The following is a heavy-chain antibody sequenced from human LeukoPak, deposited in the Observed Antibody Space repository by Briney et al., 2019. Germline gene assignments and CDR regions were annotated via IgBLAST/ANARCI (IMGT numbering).Heavy chain of an antibody. CDR1: GFTFSGRW. CDR2: INQDGTDK. D-gene: IGHD3-22*01. Sequence: GGSLRLSCAASGFTFSGRWMSWLRQAPGKGLEWVANINQDGTDKYYVDSVKGRFTISRDNSKNTLYLQMNSLRAEDTAVYYCAKDPSYYYDNSGYYSFDYWGQGTLVTVSS. J-gene: IGHJ4*02. V-gene: IGHV3-7*03. CDR3: AKDPSYYYDNSGYYSFDY.